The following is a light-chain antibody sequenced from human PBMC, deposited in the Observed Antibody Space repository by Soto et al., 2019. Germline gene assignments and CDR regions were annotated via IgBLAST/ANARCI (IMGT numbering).Light chain of an antibody. CDR1: QGISSY. CDR3: QQLNSYPRT. J-gene: IGKJ3*01. CDR2: AAS. Sequence: DIQLTQSPSFLSASVGERVTITCGASQGISSYLAWYQQKPGKAPKLLIYAASTLQSGVPSRFSGSGSGTEFTLTISSLQPEDFAPHYCQQLNSYPRTFGPGTKVDIK. V-gene: IGKV1-9*01.